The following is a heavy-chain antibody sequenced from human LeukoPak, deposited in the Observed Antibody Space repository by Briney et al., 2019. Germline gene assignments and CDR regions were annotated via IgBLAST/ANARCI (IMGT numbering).Heavy chain of an antibody. CDR3: APYGDYEVDY. CDR1: GFTFSSYA. V-gene: IGHV3-23*01. Sequence: GGSLRLSCAASGFTFSSYAMSWVRQAPGKGLEWVLAISGSGGSTYYADSVKGRFTISRDNSKNTLYLQMNSLRAEDTAVYYCAPYGDYEVDYWGQGTLVTVSS. D-gene: IGHD4-17*01. J-gene: IGHJ4*02. CDR2: ISGSGGST.